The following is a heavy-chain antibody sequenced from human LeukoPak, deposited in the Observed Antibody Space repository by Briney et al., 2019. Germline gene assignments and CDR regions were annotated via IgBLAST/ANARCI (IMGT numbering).Heavy chain of an antibody. CDR3: ARSYSHDY. CDR1: GFTFSSFE. J-gene: IGHJ4*02. Sequence: PGGSLRLSCAASGFTFSSFEMNWVRQAPGKGLEWVSYISSSSSYIYYADSVKGRFTISRDNAKNSLYLQMNSLRAEDTAVYYCARSYSHDYWGQGTLVTVSS. CDR2: ISSSSSYI. V-gene: IGHV3-21*05. D-gene: IGHD4-11*01.